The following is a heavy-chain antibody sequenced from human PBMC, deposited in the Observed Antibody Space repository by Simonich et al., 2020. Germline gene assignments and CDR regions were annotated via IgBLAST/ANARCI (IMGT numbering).Heavy chain of an antibody. D-gene: IGHD6-6*01. J-gene: IGHJ2*01. CDR3: AREYSSSSDPYWYFDL. CDR1: GFTFSSYW. Sequence: EVQLVESGGGLVQPGGSLRLSCAASGFTFSSYWMSWVRPAPGKGLEWGAKRKQDGSEKYYGDSVKGRFTIARDNAKNSLYLQMNSLRAEDTAVYYCAREYSSSSDPYWYFDLWGRGTLVTVSS. CDR2: RKQDGSEK. V-gene: IGHV3-7*01.